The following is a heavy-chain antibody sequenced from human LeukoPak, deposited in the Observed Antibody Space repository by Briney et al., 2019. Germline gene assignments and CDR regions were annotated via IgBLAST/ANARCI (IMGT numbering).Heavy chain of an antibody. CDR3: ARVSYGDYTTRPIDY. Sequence: GGSLRLSCAASGFTFSSYSMNWVRQAPGKGLEWVSSISSSSSYIYYADSVKGRFTISRDNAKNSLYLQMNSLRAEDTAVYYCARVSYGDYTTRPIDYWGQGTLVTVSS. CDR2: ISSSSSYI. D-gene: IGHD4-17*01. J-gene: IGHJ4*02. V-gene: IGHV3-21*01. CDR1: GFTFSSYS.